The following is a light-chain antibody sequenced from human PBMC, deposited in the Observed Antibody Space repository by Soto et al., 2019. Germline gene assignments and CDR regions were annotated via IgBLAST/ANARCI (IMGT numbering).Light chain of an antibody. CDR1: QSVSSSY. J-gene: IGKJ1*01. Sequence: EILLTQSPGTLSLSPGERATLSCRASQSVSSSYLAWYQQKTGEAPRLLIFGASSRDTGIPDKFSGSGSGTDFTLPISRVETDDFAVYYCQHYGSPSWTFGQGTKVDIK. V-gene: IGKV3-20*01. CDR2: GAS. CDR3: QHYGSPSWT.